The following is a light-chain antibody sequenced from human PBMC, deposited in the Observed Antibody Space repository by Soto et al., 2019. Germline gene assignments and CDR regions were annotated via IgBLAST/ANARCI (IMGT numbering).Light chain of an antibody. CDR1: QSISSW. V-gene: IGKV1-5*03. CDR2: KAF. CDR3: QQYNNDLIT. J-gene: IGKJ5*01. Sequence: DIQMTQFPSTLSASVGDRVTITCRASQSISSWLAWYQQKPGKAPKVLIYKAFILESGVPSRFSGSGSGTEFTLTISSLQPDDFATYYCQQYNNDLITFGQGTRLEIK.